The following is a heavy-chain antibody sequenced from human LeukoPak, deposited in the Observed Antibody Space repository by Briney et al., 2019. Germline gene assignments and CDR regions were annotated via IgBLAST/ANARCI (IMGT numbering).Heavy chain of an antibody. CDR2: ISSSGNTI. CDR3: ARHDYGGFGV. D-gene: IGHD4/OR15-4a*01. Sequence: GGSLRLSCAASGFTFSDFYMHWIRQAPGKGLEWLAYISSSGNTIYYADSVKGRLTISRDNAKNSLFPQMNSLRAEDTAVYYCARHDYGGFGVWGKGTSVAVFS. CDR1: GFTFSDFY. V-gene: IGHV3-11*04. J-gene: IGHJ6*04.